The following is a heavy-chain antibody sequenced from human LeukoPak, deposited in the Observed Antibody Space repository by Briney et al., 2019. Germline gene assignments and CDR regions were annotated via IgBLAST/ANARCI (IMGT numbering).Heavy chain of an antibody. Sequence: SETLSLTCTVSGGSISSSSYYWGWIRQPPGKGLEWIGSIYYSGSTYYNPSLKSRVTISVDTSKNQFSLKLSSVPAADTAVYYCARRYIFYYYGMDVWGQGTTVTVSS. CDR1: GGSISSSSYY. CDR3: ARRYIFYYYGMDV. CDR2: IYYSGST. J-gene: IGHJ6*02. V-gene: IGHV4-39*01. D-gene: IGHD5-24*01.